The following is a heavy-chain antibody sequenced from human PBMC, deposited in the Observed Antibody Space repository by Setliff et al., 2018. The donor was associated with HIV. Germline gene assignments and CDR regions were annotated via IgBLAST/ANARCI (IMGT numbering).Heavy chain of an antibody. CDR2: IRSKDYGGTT. Sequence: GGSLRLSCSGSEFTFGDYAMMWVRQAPGKGLEWVGFIRSKDYGGTTEYAASVKGRFTISRDDSKTIAYLQMNSLKTEDTAVYFCSRGGSGDDYYYYMDFWGKGTTVTVSS. CDR1: EFTFGDYA. CDR3: SRGGSGDDYYYYMDF. J-gene: IGHJ6*03. D-gene: IGHD3-10*01. V-gene: IGHV3-49*04.